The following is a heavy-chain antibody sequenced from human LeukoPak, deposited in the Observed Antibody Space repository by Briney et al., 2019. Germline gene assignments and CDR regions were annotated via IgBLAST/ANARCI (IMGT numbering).Heavy chain of an antibody. CDR3: ARELDDSSGYYDY. D-gene: IGHD3-22*01. V-gene: IGHV3-53*01. J-gene: IGHJ4*02. CDR2: IYSGGST. CDR1: GFTVSSNY. Sequence: GGSLRLPCAASGFTVSSNYMSWVRQAPGKGLEWVSVIYSGGSTYYADSVKGRFTISRDNSKNTLYLQMNSLRAEDTAVYYCARELDDSSGYYDYWGQGTLVTVSS.